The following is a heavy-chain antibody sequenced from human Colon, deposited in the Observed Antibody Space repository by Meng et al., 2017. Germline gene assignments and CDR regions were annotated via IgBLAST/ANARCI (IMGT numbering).Heavy chain of an antibody. CDR1: SGSLSSSNW. Sequence: RGWGPGLGRPWVTLSLTCAVSSGSLSSSNWWSWVRQPPGKVLEWIGEISQSGTTYYNPSLKSRVTITGDWSKNQFSLNLNSVTAADTALYYCVRQGMTSYSWGYWGQGTLVTVSS. D-gene: IGHD3-9*01. J-gene: IGHJ4*02. CDR3: VRQGMTSYSWGY. V-gene: IGHV4-4*02. CDR2: ISQSGTT.